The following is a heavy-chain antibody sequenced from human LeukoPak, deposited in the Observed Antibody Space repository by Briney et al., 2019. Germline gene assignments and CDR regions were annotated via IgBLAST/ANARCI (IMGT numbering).Heavy chain of an antibody. D-gene: IGHD3-22*01. V-gene: IGHV1-18*04. CDR1: GYTFTSYY. Sequence: ASVKVSCEASGYTFTSYYMHWVRQAPGQGLEWMGWISAYAQKFQGRVTMTTDTSTSTAYMELRSLRSDDTAVYYYARRFNYYDSSGYYEGFYFDYWGQGTLVTVSS. J-gene: IGHJ4*02. CDR3: ARRFNYYDSSGYYEGFYFDY. CDR2: ISAY.